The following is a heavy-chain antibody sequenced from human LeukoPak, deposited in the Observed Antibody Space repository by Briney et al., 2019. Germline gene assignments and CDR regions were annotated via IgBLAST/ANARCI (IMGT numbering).Heavy chain of an antibody. CDR1: GFTFSSYA. V-gene: IGHV3-74*01. D-gene: IGHD1-14*01. CDR3: ARGASNRFDY. J-gene: IGHJ4*02. Sequence: GGSLRLSCAASGFTFSSYAMSWVRQAPGKGLVWVSRIYTDGSSTNYADYVKGRFTISRDNAKNTLYLQMNSLRGEDTAVYYCARGASNRFDYWGQGTLVTVSS. CDR2: IYTDGSST.